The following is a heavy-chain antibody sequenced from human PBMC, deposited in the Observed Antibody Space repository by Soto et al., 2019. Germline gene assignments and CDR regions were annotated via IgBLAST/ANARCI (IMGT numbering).Heavy chain of an antibody. J-gene: IGHJ6*02. V-gene: IGHV3-15*01. CDR3: TTESPNYVWGSYRYYYYGMDV. CDR2: IKSKTDGGTT. CDR1: GFTFSNAW. Sequence: GGSLRLSCAASGFTFSNAWMSWVRQAPGKGLEWVGRIKSKTDGGTTDYAAPVKGRFTISRDDSKNTLYLQMNSLKTEDTAVYYCTTESPNYVWGSYRYYYYGMDVWGQGTTVTVSS. D-gene: IGHD3-16*02.